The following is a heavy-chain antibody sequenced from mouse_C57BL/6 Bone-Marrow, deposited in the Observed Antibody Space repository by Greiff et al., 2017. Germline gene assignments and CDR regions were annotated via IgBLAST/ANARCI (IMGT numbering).Heavy chain of an antibody. CDR3: TRHLIYYRAMDY. D-gene: IGHD2-14*01. V-gene: IGHV1-5*01. CDR1: GYTFTSYW. Sequence: VQLQQSGTVLARPGASVKMSCKTSGYTFTSYWMHWVKQRPGQGLEWIGAIYPGNSDTSYNQKFKGKAKLTAVTSARTAYMELSSLTNEDSAVXYCTRHLIYYRAMDYWGQGTSVTVSS. CDR2: IYPGNSDT. J-gene: IGHJ4*01.